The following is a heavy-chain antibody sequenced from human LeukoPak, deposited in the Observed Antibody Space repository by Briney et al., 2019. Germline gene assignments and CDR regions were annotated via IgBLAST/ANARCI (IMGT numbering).Heavy chain of an antibody. Sequence: GASVKVSFKASRYTFTSYVISWVRQSAGQGGEWMGWISAYNGKTDYAPMPKGSVTTTTDPHTSTAYMELRSLTSDATAVYYCGSAGHYDSAGYWGQGPLVTVSS. CDR1: RYTFTSYV. CDR2: ISAYNGKT. J-gene: IGHJ4*02. D-gene: IGHD4-17*01. V-gene: IGHV1-18*01. CDR3: GSAGHYDSAGY.